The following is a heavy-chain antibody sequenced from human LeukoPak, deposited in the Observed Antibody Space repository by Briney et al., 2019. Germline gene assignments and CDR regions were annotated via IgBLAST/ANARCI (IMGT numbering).Heavy chain of an antibody. Sequence: GGSLRLSCAASGFTFSDYYMSWIRQAPGKGLEWVSYISSSGSTIYYADSVKGRFTISRDNAKNSLYLQINSLRAEDTAVYYCARPRYCSSTSCSGGFDPWGQGTLVTVSS. D-gene: IGHD2-2*01. CDR2: ISSSGSTI. CDR3: ARPRYCSSTSCSGGFDP. CDR1: GFTFSDYY. J-gene: IGHJ5*02. V-gene: IGHV3-11*01.